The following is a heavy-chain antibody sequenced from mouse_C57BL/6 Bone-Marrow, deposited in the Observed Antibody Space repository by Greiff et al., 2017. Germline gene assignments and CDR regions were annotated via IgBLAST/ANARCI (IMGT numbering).Heavy chain of an antibody. J-gene: IGHJ4*01. CDR1: GYTSTSHW. D-gene: IGHD1-1*01. V-gene: IGHV1-56*01. CDR3: ARPDYYDSNNYAMDY. CDR2: IFPGSGST. Sequence: QVQLQQSGPELVRPGASEKISCKPPGYTSTSHWMQWVRQRHGQGLEGIGEIFPGSGSTYYNEKFKGKATLTVDTSSSTAYMQLSSLTSEDAAVYFCARPDYYDSNNYAMDYWGQGTTVTVSS.